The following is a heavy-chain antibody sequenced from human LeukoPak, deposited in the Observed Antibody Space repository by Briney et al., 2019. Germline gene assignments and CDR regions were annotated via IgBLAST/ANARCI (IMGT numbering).Heavy chain of an antibody. Sequence: GGSLRLSCAASGFTFSNAWMSWVRQAPGKGLEWVGRIKSKTDGGTTDYAAPVKGRFTISRDDSKNTLYLQMNSLKTEDTAVYYCTTAPPGMAAAGPGADYFQHWGQGTLVTVSS. CDR1: GFTFSNAW. CDR2: IKSKTDGGTT. J-gene: IGHJ1*01. V-gene: IGHV3-15*01. CDR3: TTAPPGMAAAGPGADYFQH. D-gene: IGHD6-13*01.